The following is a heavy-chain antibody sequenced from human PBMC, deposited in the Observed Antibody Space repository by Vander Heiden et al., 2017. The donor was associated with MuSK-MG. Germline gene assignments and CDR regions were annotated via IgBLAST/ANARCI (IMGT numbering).Heavy chain of an antibody. CDR2: MNPNSGNT. D-gene: IGHD3-3*01. CDR3: ARGGITIFGVDPDY. J-gene: IGHJ4*02. CDR1: GYTFTSYD. V-gene: IGHV1-8*02. Sequence: QVQLVQSGAEVKKPGASVQVSCKASGYTFTSYDINWVRQASGQGLEWMGWMNPNSGNTGYAQKFQGRGTMTRNTSISTAYMELSSLRSEDTAVYYCARGGITIFGVDPDYWCQGPLVTVSS.